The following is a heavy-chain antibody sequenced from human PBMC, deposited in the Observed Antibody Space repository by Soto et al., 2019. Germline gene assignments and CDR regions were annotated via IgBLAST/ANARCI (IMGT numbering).Heavy chain of an antibody. V-gene: IGHV4-59*01. Sequence: PSETLSLTCTVSGGSISSYYGCWIRQPPGKGLEWIGNIYYSGSTNYNPSLKSRVTISIDTSKNQFSLKLSSVTAADTAVYYCARGPPYYYGSGSYIYWFDPWGQGTLVTVSS. CDR1: GGSISSYY. J-gene: IGHJ5*02. CDR3: ARGPPYYYGSGSYIYWFDP. CDR2: IYYSGST. D-gene: IGHD3-10*01.